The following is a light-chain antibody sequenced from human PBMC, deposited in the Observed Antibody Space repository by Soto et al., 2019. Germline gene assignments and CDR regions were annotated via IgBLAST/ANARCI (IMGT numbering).Light chain of an antibody. CDR1: QSISIY. Sequence: ILLTQSPSTLSAPAGDRVTITYRASQSISIYLAWYQQKPGKAPKLLIYEASSLESGVPSRFSGSGSGTEFTLTISSLQPDDFATYYCQHYNSYSEAFGQGTKVDI. CDR3: QHYNSYSEA. CDR2: EAS. V-gene: IGKV1-5*03. J-gene: IGKJ1*01.